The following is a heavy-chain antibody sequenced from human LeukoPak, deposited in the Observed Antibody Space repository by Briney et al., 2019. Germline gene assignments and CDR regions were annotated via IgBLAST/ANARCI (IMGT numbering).Heavy chain of an antibody. CDR1: GGSFSGYY. CDR3: ARGRGYNSFDY. CDR2: INHSGST. J-gene: IGHJ4*02. D-gene: IGHD2/OR15-2a*01. V-gene: IGHV4-34*01. Sequence: SETLSLTCAVYGGSFSGYYGTWIRKPPGKGLEWIGEINHSGSTNYNPSLKSRVTISVDTSKNQFSLKLSSVTAADTAVYYCARGRGYNSFDYWGQGTLVTVSS.